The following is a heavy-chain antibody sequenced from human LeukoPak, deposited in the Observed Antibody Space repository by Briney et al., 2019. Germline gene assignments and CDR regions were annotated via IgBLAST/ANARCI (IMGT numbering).Heavy chain of an antibody. CDR1: RYTFTRYA. CDR3: AIDYKYSSSWYYFDY. V-gene: IGHV1-3*01. J-gene: IGHJ4*02. CDR2: FNAGNGNT. D-gene: IGHD6-13*01. Sequence: ASGKLSYKPSRYTFTRYAMLWGRQAPGHRLGWWGWFNAGNGNTKYSQKFQGRVTITRDTSASTAYMELSSLRSEDTAVYYCAIDYKYSSSWYYFDYWGQGTLVTVSS.